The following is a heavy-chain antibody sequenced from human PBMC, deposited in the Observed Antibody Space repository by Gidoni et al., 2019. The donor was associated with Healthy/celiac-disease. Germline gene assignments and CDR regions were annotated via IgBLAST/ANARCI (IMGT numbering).Heavy chain of an antibody. CDR1: GGSFSAY. Sequence: QVQLQQWGAGLLKPSETLSLTCAVYGGSFSAYWSWIRQPPGKGLEWIGEINHARSPNYNPSLKSRVTISVDTSKNQFSLKLSSVTAADTAVYYCASRRDTGGEPFDYWGQGTLVTVSS. CDR2: INHARSP. J-gene: IGHJ4*02. CDR3: ASRRDTGGEPFDY. V-gene: IGHV4-34*02. D-gene: IGHD5-18*01.